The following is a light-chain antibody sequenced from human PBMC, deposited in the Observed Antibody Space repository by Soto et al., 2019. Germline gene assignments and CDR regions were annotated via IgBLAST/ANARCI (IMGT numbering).Light chain of an antibody. CDR1: SSDVGGYNY. CDR2: EVS. J-gene: IGLJ1*01. Sequence: QSVLTQPASVSGSPGQSITISRIGTSSDVGGYNYVSWYQQHPGKAPKLMIYEVSNRPSGVSNRFSGSKSGNTASLTISGLQAEDEADYYCSSYTSTSTKVFGTGTKVTVL. CDR3: SSYTSTSTKV. V-gene: IGLV2-14*01.